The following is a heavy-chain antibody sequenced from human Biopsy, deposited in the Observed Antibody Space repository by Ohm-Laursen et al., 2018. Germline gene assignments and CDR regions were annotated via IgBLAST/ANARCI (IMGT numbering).Heavy chain of an antibody. CDR3: ARNTGWYGDLYYFGY. Sequence: EASVKVSCKVSGYSFTSYYMHWVQQAPGQGLEWMGMINPSGSTTSYPQIFQGRVTMTRDTSKSTVYMELSSLRSADTAVYFCARNTGWYGDLYYFGYWGQGTLVTVSS. D-gene: IGHD6-19*01. CDR2: INPSGSTT. V-gene: IGHV1-46*01. CDR1: GYSFTSYY. J-gene: IGHJ4*02.